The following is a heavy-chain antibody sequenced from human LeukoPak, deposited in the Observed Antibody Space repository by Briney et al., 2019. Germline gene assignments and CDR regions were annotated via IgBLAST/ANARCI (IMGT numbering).Heavy chain of an antibody. J-gene: IGHJ4*02. D-gene: IGHD6-19*01. CDR3: ARGPTRTVAGYDY. CDR2: IYPRDGST. V-gene: IGHV1-46*01. CDR1: GYSFTSNY. Sequence: ASVKVSCKASGYSFTSNYIHWVRQAPGQGLEWMGMIYPRDGSTSYAQKFQGRVTVTRDTSTGTVHMELSGLRSEDTAVYYCARGPTRTVAGYDYWGQGTLVTVSS.